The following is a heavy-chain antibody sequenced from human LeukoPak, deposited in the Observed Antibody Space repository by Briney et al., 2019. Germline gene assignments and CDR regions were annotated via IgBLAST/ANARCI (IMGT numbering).Heavy chain of an antibody. CDR1: GFTFSSYA. D-gene: IGHD2-21*01. CDR2: ISGSGGST. CDR3: AKFLPTHIVVANYYFDY. V-gene: IGHV3-23*01. Sequence: GGSLRLSCAASGFTFSSYAMSWVRQAPGKGLEWVSAISGSGGSTYYADSVKGRFTIYRDNSKNTLYLQMNSLRAEDTAVYYCAKFLPTHIVVANYYFDYWGRGTLVTVSS. J-gene: IGHJ4*02.